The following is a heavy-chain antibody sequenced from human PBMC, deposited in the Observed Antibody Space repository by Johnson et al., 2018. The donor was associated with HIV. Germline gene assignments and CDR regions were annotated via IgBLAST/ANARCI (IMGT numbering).Heavy chain of an antibody. D-gene: IGHD7-27*01. CDR1: GFTFSSYW. J-gene: IGHJ3*02. V-gene: IGHV3-7*05. CDR2: IKQDGSEK. CDR3: ARERKLGGLYPAFDI. Sequence: VQLLESGGGLAQPGGSLRLSCAASGFTFSSYWMTWVRQAPGKGLEWVANIKQDGSEKYYVDSVKGRFTISRDNAKNSLYLQMNSLKAEDTAVYYCARERKLGGLYPAFDIWGQGTMVTVSS.